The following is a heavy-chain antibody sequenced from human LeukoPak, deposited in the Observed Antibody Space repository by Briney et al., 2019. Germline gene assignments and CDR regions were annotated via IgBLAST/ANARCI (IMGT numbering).Heavy chain of an antibody. V-gene: IGHV1-18*01. CDR3: ARVHSGYDRTIPLPHYYYYYGMDV. D-gene: IGHD5-12*01. CDR2: ISAYNGNT. CDR1: DYTFTSYG. J-gene: IGHJ6*02. Sequence: GASVKVSCKASDYTFTSYGISWVRQAPGQGLEWMGWISAYNGNTNYAQKLQGRVTMTTDTSTSTAYMELRSLRSDDTAVYYCARVHSGYDRTIPLPHYYYYYGMDVWGQGTTVTVSS.